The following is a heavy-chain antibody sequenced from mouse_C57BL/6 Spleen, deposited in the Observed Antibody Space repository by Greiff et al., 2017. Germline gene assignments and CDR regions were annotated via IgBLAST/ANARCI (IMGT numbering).Heavy chain of an antibody. J-gene: IGHJ3*01. D-gene: IGHD1-1*01. Sequence: VQLQQSGPELVKPGASVKISCKASGYAFSSSWMNWVKQRPGKGLEWIGRIYPGDGDTNYNGKFKGKATLTADKSSSTAYMQLSSLTSEDSAVXFCANDYGSSYPFAYWGQGTLVTVSA. CDR1: GYAFSSSW. CDR2: IYPGDGDT. V-gene: IGHV1-82*01. CDR3: ANDYGSSYPFAY.